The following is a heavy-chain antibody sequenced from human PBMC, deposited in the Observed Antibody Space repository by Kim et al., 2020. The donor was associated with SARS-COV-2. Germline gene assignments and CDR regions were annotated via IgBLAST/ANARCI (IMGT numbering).Heavy chain of an antibody. Sequence: SETLSLTCAVYGGSFSDYTWTWIRQPPRKGLEWIGEINHSGSINLSPSLKSRITISVDTSKSQFSLKLKSMTATDAAVYYCARGRAGVVPSPVLGLGPYYHYYAMDVWGRGTPVAVSS. CDR2: INHSGSI. CDR3: ARGRAGVVPSPVLGLGPYYHYYAMDV. D-gene: IGHD3-3*01. V-gene: IGHV4-34*01. CDR1: GGSFSDYT. J-gene: IGHJ6*02.